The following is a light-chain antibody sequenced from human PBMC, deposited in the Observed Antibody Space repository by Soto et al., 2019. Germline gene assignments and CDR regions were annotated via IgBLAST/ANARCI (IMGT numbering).Light chain of an antibody. CDR2: GAS. Sequence: EIVLTQSPGTLSLSPGERATLSCRASQSVSSSYLAWYQQKPGQAPRLLIYGASGRATGIPDRFSGSGSGTDFTLTISRLEPEDFAVYYCLQYGSSPLFGQGTRLENK. J-gene: IGKJ5*01. V-gene: IGKV3-20*01. CDR1: QSVSSSY. CDR3: LQYGSSPL.